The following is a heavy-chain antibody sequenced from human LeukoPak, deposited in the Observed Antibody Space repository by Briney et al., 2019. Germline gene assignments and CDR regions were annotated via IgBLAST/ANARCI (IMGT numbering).Heavy chain of an antibody. CDR3: ASFYDSSGYYLGY. J-gene: IGHJ4*02. Sequence: PGGSLRLSCAASGFTLSSYSMNSVRQAPGKGLEWVSYISSSSSTIYYADSVKGRFTISRDNAKNSLYLQMNSLRAEDTAVYYCASFYDSSGYYLGYWGQGTLVTVSS. D-gene: IGHD3-22*01. CDR1: GFTLSSYS. V-gene: IGHV3-48*01. CDR2: ISSSSSTI.